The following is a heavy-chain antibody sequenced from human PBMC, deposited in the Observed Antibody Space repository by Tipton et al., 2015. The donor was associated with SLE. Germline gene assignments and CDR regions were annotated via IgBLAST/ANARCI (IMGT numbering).Heavy chain of an antibody. CDR1: GGSIRSSTYY. V-gene: IGHV4-39*07. J-gene: IGHJ4*02. CDR3: ARAVGDASGYLDY. D-gene: IGHD2-15*01. CDR2: LDYSGST. Sequence: TLSLTCTVSGGSIRSSTYYWGWIRQPPGKGLEWIGSLDYSGSTYYNPSLKSRLNISVDTSKNQFSLKLSSVTAADTAVYYCARAVGDASGYLDYWGLGTLVTVSS.